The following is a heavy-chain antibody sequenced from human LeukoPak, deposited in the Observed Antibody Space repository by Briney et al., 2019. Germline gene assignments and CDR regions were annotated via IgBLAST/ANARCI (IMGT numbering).Heavy chain of an antibody. J-gene: IGHJ4*02. V-gene: IGHV3-11*01. CDR3: ARDRGSGWRVYYFDY. Sequence: GGSLRLSCAASGFTFSDYYMSWIRQAPGKGLEWVSYISSSGSTIYYADSVKGRFTISRDNAKNSLYLQMNSLRAEDTAVYYCARDRGSGWRVYYFDYWGQGTLVTVSS. CDR2: ISSSGSTI. CDR1: GFTFSDYY. D-gene: IGHD6-19*01.